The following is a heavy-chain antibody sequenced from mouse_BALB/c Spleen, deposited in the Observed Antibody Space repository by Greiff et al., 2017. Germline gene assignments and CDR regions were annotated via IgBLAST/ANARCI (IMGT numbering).Heavy chain of an antibody. CDR2: IWAGGST. Sequence: VKLVESGPGLVAPSQSLSITCTVSGFSLTSYGVHWVRQPPGKGLEWLGVIWAGGSTNYNSALMSRLSISKDNSKSQVFLKMNSLQTDDTAMYYCARPPYDYFYAMDYWGQGTSVTVSS. D-gene: IGHD2-4*01. CDR3: ARPPYDYFYAMDY. J-gene: IGHJ4*01. CDR1: GFSLTSYG. V-gene: IGHV2-9*02.